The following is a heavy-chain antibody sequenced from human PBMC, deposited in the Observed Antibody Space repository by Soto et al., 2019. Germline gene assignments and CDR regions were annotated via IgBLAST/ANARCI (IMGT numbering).Heavy chain of an antibody. CDR2: IYSSGST. D-gene: IGHD3-22*01. CDR1: GGSISSGDYY. Sequence: QVQLQESGPGLVKPSQTLSLTCTVSGGSISSGDYYWSWIRHHPGKGLEWIGYIYSSGSTYYNPSLRCRVTISADTSKNQFSLRLSSVTAADTAVYYCVRDYDYDTSRNDAFDIWGQGTMVTVSS. CDR3: VRDYDYDTSRNDAFDI. J-gene: IGHJ3*02. V-gene: IGHV4-31*03.